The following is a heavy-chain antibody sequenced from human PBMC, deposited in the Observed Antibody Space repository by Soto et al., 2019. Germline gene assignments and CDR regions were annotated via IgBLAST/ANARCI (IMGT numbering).Heavy chain of an antibody. CDR3: AKAYCGGDCSLPFDY. CDR1: GGSISSGDYY. CDR2: IYYSGST. Sequence: QVQLQESGPGLVKPSQTLSLTCTVSGGSISSGDYYWSWIRQPPGKGLEWIGYIYYSGSTYYNPYLKSRVTISVDTSKNQFSLKLSSVTAADTAVYYCAKAYCGGDCSLPFDYWGQGTLVTVSS. V-gene: IGHV4-30-4*01. D-gene: IGHD2-21*02. J-gene: IGHJ4*02.